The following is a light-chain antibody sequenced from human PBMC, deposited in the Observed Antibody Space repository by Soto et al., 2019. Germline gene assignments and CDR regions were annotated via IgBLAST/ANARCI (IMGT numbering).Light chain of an antibody. J-gene: IGLJ1*01. Sequence: QSALNQPASVSGSPGQSVTISCTATSSDVENYKLVSWYQQHPGKAPKLIIYEVTKRPSGVSNRFSGSKSANTASLTISGLPPEDEADYYCCSSVGSYVFGTGTKVTVL. V-gene: IGLV2-23*02. CDR2: EVT. CDR3: CSSVGSYV. CDR1: SSDVENYKL.